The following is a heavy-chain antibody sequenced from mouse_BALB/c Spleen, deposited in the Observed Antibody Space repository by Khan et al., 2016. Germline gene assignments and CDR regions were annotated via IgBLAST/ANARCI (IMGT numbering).Heavy chain of an antibody. V-gene: IGHV9-3*02. CDR3: ARTGDYPYYAMYY. D-gene: IGHD2-13*01. J-gene: IGHJ4*01. Sequence: QIQLVQSGPELKKPGETVQISCKASEYTFTNYGMNWVKQAPGKGLKWMGWINTNTGEPTSAAEFKGRFAFSLEASASTAYLQINNLKNEDSATYFCARTGDYPYYAMYYWGQGTSVTVSS. CDR1: EYTFTNYG. CDR2: INTNTGEP.